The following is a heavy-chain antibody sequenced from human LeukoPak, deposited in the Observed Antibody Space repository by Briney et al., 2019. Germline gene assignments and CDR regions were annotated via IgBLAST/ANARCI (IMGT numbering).Heavy chain of an antibody. CDR2: ISTSGTDT. CDR3: ARRDTSGSLYFDY. J-gene: IGHJ4*02. V-gene: IGHV3-53*01. D-gene: IGHD3-22*01. Sequence: GGSLRLSCAASGFSVSSNYMSWVRQAPGKGLEWVSSISTSGTDTYYAESVKGRFTISRDNSKNTLYLQMSSLTAEDTAVYYCARRDTSGSLYFDYWGQGTLVTVSS. CDR1: GFSVSSNY.